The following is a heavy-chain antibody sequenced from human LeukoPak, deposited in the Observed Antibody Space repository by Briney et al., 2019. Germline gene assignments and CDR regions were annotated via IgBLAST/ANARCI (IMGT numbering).Heavy chain of an antibody. Sequence: GGSLRLSCAASGFTFSSYWMSWVRQAPGKGLEWVANIKQDGSEKYYVDSVKDRFTISRDNAKNSLYLQMNSLRAEDTAVYYCARGLYDFWSGYAFDYWGQGTLVTVSS. CDR1: GFTFSSYW. J-gene: IGHJ4*02. V-gene: IGHV3-7*01. CDR3: ARGLYDFWSGYAFDY. CDR2: IKQDGSEK. D-gene: IGHD3-3*01.